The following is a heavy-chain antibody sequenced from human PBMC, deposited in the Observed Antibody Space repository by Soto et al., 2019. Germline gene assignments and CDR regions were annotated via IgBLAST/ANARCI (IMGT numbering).Heavy chain of an antibody. CDR2: TYYRSKWYN. D-gene: IGHD6-19*01. J-gene: IGHJ6*02. CDR1: GDSLSSNSAA. V-gene: IGHV6-1*01. Sequence: SQTLSLTCAISGDSLSSNSAAWNWIRQSPSRGLEWLGRTYYRSKWYNDYAESVKSRITNNPDTSKNQISLPLNSVTPEETAAYYCARDSSGWCSHGMDVWGQGTTVTVSS. CDR3: ARDSSGWCSHGMDV.